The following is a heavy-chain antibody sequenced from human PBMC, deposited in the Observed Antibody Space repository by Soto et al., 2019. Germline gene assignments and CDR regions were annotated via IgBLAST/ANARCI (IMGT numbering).Heavy chain of an antibody. J-gene: IGHJ4*02. Sequence: QVQLVQSGAEVKKPGSSVKVSCQASGGTFSSYAISWVRQAPGQGLEWMGGIIPIFNTANYAQKFQGRVTIIADASTSTAYMELSSLRAEDTALYYCARGYTDGPLDYWGQGTLVTVSS. CDR1: GGTFSSYA. CDR3: ARGYTDGPLDY. CDR2: IIPIFNTA. V-gene: IGHV1-69*12. D-gene: IGHD5-12*01.